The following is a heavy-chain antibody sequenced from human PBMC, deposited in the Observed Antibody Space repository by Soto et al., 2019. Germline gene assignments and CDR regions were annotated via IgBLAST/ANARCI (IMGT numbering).Heavy chain of an antibody. D-gene: IGHD1-7*01. V-gene: IGHV1-8*01. J-gene: IGHJ5*02. CDR3: ARYNWNYMRFDP. Sequence: QVQLVQSGAEVKKPGASVKVSCKASGYTFTTYDINWVRQATGQGLEWMGWMNSNSGNTGYAQKFQGRVTMTRNTSITTAYMELSSLRSEDTAVYYCARYNWNYMRFDPWGQGTLVTVSS. CDR2: MNSNSGNT. CDR1: GYTFTTYD.